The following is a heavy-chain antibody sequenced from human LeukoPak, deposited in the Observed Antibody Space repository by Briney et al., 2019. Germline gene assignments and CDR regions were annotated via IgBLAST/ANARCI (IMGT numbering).Heavy chain of an antibody. V-gene: IGHV4-39*07. Sequence: PSETLSLTCTVSGGSISSSSYYWGWIRQPPGKGLEWIGSIYYSGSTYYNPSLKSRVTISVDTSKNQFSLKLSSVTAADTAVYYCARVCRYYGSGSSRYYFDYWGQGTLVTVSS. CDR3: ARVCRYYGSGSSRYYFDY. CDR2: IYYSGST. D-gene: IGHD3-10*01. CDR1: GGSISSSSYY. J-gene: IGHJ4*02.